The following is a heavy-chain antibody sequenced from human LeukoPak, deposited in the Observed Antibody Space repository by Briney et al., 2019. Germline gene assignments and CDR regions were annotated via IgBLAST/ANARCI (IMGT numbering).Heavy chain of an antibody. D-gene: IGHD3-16*02. CDR2: ISGSGGST. CDR1: GFTFSSYA. Sequence: GGSLRLSCAASGFTFSSYAMSWVRQAPGKGLEWVSAISGSGGSTYYADSVKGRFTIPRDNSKNTLYLQMNSLRAEDTAVYYCAKVGDITFGGVIVHFDYWGQGTLVTVSS. V-gene: IGHV3-23*01. CDR3: AKVGDITFGGVIVHFDY. J-gene: IGHJ4*02.